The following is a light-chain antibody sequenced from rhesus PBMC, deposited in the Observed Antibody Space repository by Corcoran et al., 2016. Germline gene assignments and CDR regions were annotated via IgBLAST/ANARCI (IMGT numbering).Light chain of an antibody. V-gene: IGKV3-24*04. CDR1: QSVGSY. Sequence: ETVVTQSPATLSLSPGERATLSCRASQSVGSYLAWYQQKPGQAPRLLIYGASSWATGIPDRFSGSGSGTDFTLTSSSLGPEDVGVYYCQQSSNLWTFGQGTKVEIK. CDR2: GAS. CDR3: QQSSNLWT. J-gene: IGKJ1*01.